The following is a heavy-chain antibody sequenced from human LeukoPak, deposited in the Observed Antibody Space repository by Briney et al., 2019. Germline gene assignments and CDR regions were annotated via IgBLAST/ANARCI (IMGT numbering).Heavy chain of an antibody. CDR1: GFTFSSYG. CDR3: AKETQDIVVVPAAMRFDY. V-gene: IGHV3-30*18. J-gene: IGHJ4*02. CDR2: ISYDGSNK. Sequence: PGRSLRPSCAASGFTFSSYGMHWVRQAPGKGLEWVAVISYDGSNKYYADSVKGRFTISRDNSKNTLYLQMNSLRAEDTAVYYCAKETQDIVVVPAAMRFDYWGQGTLVTVSS. D-gene: IGHD2-2*01.